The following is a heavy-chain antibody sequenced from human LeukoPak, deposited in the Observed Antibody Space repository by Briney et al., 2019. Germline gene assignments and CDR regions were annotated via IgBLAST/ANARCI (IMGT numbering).Heavy chain of an antibody. CDR1: GGSFSGYY. CDR3: ASSPSYGSAYYFDY. Sequence: PSETLSLTCAVYGGSFSGYYWSWIRQPPGKGLEWIGEINHSGSTNYNPSLKSRVTISVDTSKNQFSLKLSSVTAADTAVYYCASSPSYGSAYYFDYWGQGTLVTVSS. J-gene: IGHJ4*02. CDR2: INHSGST. D-gene: IGHD3-10*01. V-gene: IGHV4-34*01.